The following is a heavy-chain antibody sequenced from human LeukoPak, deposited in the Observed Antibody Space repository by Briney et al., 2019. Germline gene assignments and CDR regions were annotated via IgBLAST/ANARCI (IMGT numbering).Heavy chain of an antibody. CDR1: GFTFSNYC. V-gene: IGHV3-74*01. Sequence: GGSLRLSCAASGFTFSNYCMHWVRQIPGKGLVWVSRFCPDGTVTSYADSVKGRFTISRDNAKNMVFLQMNSLRADDTAVYYCVRDFRSADYWGQGILVTVSS. CDR3: VRDFRSADY. CDR2: FCPDGTVT. J-gene: IGHJ4*02.